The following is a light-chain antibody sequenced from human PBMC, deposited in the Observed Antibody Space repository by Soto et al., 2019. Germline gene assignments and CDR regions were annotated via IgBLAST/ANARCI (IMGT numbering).Light chain of an antibody. Sequence: EIVLTQSPATLSLSPGERATLSCRASQSVSSYLAWYPQKPGQAPRLLIYDASNRDTGIPARFSGSGSGTDFTLSISSREPEDFAVYYCEQRSNWPPGTWTFGQGTKVEIK. CDR1: QSVSSY. V-gene: IGKV3-11*01. CDR2: DAS. CDR3: EQRSNWPPGTWT. J-gene: IGKJ1*01.